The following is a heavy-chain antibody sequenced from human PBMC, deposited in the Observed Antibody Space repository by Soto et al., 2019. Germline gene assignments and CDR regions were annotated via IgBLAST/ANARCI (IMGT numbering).Heavy chain of an antibody. CDR2: INHFKGDT. D-gene: IGHD2-2*01. J-gene: IGHJ3*01. CDR1: GYTFSTYG. CDR3: ARVKVPAATLGAFHX. V-gene: IGHV1-18*01. Sequence: ASVKVSCKASGYTFSTYGITWVRQAPGKGLDWMGFINHFKGDTNYAARFQERVTMTNDTSTRTAYMELRSLRSYDTAVYYCARVKVPAATLGAFHXWGQGTLVTVS.